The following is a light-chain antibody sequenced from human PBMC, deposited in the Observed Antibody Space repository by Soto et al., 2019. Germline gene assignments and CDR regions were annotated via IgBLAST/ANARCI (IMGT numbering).Light chain of an antibody. CDR3: QQYNSYPIT. CDR1: QSVSSY. Sequence: EIVLTQSPATLSLSPGERATLSCRASQSVSSYLAWYQQKPDQAPRLLIYGISTRATGIPDRFSGSGSGTDFTLTISSLQPDDFATYYCQQYNSYPITFGQRTRLEIK. V-gene: IGKV3D-15*01. CDR2: GIS. J-gene: IGKJ5*01.